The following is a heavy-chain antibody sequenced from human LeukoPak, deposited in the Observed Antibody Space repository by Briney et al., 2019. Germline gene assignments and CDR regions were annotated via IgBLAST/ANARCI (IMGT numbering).Heavy chain of an antibody. CDR2: INHSGRT. V-gene: IGHV4-38-2*02. CDR1: GYSISSSGYY. D-gene: IGHD6-19*01. CDR3: ARRLQWLFTVFDY. J-gene: IGHJ4*02. Sequence: PSETLSLTCTVSGYSISSSGYYWGWIRQPPGKGLEWIATINHSGRTYYTPSLKSRVTILVDTPMNQLSLQLSSVTAADTAVYYCARRLQWLFTVFDYWGQGTLVTVSS.